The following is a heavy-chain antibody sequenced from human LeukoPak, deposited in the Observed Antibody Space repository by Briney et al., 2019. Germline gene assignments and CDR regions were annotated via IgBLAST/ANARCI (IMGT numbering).Heavy chain of an antibody. Sequence: GESLKISRQASGYSFTNFWIGWVRQMPGKGLEWIGIIFPDDSETKYGPSFQGQVTISADRSTSTAYLQWSSLKASDTAMYYCARPGYMSEWGSVYYWGQGTLVTVSS. CDR2: IFPDDSET. CDR3: ARPGYMSEWGSVYY. J-gene: IGHJ4*01. D-gene: IGHD1-26*01. CDR1: GYSFTNFW. V-gene: IGHV5-51*01.